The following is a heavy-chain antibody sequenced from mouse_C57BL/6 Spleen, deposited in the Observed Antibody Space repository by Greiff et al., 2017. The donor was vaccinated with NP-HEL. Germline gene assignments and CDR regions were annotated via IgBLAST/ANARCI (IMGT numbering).Heavy chain of an antibody. J-gene: IGHJ2*01. D-gene: IGHD2-2*01. CDR3: TRWFSD. V-gene: IGHV1-15*01. CDR2: IDPETGGT. Sequence: VQLQESGAELVRPGASVTLSCKASGYTFTDYEMHWVKQTPVHGLEWIGAIDPETGGTAYNQKFKGKAILTADKSSSTAYMELRSLTSEDSAVYYCTRWFSDWGQGTTLTVSS. CDR1: GYTFTDYE.